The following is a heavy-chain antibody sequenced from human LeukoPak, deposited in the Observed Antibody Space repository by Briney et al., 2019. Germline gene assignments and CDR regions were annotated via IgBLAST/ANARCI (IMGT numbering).Heavy chain of an antibody. V-gene: IGHV1-18*04. D-gene: IGHD3-22*01. J-gene: IGHJ4*02. CDR3: AIGYVSGGYHHRVFYS. CDR1: GYTFTNYY. Sequence: EASVKVSCKAPGYTFTNYYMHWVRQAPGQGLEWVGWISPYNGDTDYAQKFQGRVTLTTDKSTTTGNMELTSLRSDDTAVYYCAIGYVSGGYHHRVFYSWGQGTLVTVSS. CDR2: ISPYNGDT.